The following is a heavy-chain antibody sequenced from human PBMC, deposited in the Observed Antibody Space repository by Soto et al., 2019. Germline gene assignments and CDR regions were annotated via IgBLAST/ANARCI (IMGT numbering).Heavy chain of an antibody. Sequence: XSVKVSCKASCYTFTSYYISWVRQAPGQXXXXXXXXRXXXGKXXYEXXXXXXVKXXXXXXXSKAYMELRRLRSDDTAVYYCAREGPPSLNWGQGTMVTVYS. CDR2: XRXXXGKX. CDR1: CYTFTSYY. CDR3: AREGPPSLN. J-gene: IGHJ4*02. V-gene: IGHV1-18*01.